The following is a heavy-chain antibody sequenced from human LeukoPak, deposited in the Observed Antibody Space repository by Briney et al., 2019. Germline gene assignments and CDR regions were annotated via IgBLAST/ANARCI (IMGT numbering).Heavy chain of an antibody. J-gene: IGHJ4*02. V-gene: IGHV4-59*01. Sequence: SETLSLTCTVSGGSISSYYWSWIRQPPGKGLEWIGYIYYSRGTNYNPSLKSRVTISVDTSKNQFSLKLSSVTAADTAVYYCAREQGGGPFDYWGQGTLVTVSS. CDR2: IYYSRGT. CDR3: AREQGGGPFDY. D-gene: IGHD3-16*01. CDR1: GGSISSYY.